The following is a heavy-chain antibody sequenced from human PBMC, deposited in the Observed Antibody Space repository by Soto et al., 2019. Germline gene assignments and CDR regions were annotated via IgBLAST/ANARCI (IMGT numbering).Heavy chain of an antibody. D-gene: IGHD5-12*01. V-gene: IGHV4-31*03. CDR2: IYYSGST. Sequence: TLSLTCTVSGGSISSGGYYWSWIRQHPGKGLEWIGYIYYSGSTYYNPSLKSRVTISVDTSKNQFSLKLSSVTAADTAVYYCARHGSVATKKPAIDYWGQGTLVTVS. CDR3: ARHGSVATKKPAIDY. CDR1: GGSISSGGYY. J-gene: IGHJ4*02.